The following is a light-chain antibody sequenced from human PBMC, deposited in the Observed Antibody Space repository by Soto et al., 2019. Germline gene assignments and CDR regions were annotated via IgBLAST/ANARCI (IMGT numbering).Light chain of an antibody. Sequence: QSVLTQPPSVSGAPGQRVTISCTGSSSNIGGGYDVHWYQQLPGTAPKLLIYGNSKRPSGVPDRFSGSKSGTSASLAITGLQAEDEADYYCQSYDSSLSGSIVFGGGTKLTVL. J-gene: IGLJ2*01. CDR1: SSNIGGGYD. CDR3: QSYDSSLSGSIV. CDR2: GNS. V-gene: IGLV1-40*01.